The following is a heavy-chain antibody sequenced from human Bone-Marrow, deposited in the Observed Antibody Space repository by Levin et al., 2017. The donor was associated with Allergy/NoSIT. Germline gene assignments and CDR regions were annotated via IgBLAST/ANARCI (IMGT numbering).Heavy chain of an antibody. D-gene: IGHD2-8*02. V-gene: IGHV4-4*07. Sequence: SQTLSLTCSVSGGSISSSYWSWIRQPAGKGLEWIGRIDTRGSTNHNPSLKSRVTMSLDTSKNQFSLKLSSVTAADTAMYYFARVAGTGYDYFFDSWGQGTLVTVSS. CDR1: GGSISSSY. CDR2: IDTRGST. CDR3: ARVAGTGYDYFFDS. J-gene: IGHJ4*02.